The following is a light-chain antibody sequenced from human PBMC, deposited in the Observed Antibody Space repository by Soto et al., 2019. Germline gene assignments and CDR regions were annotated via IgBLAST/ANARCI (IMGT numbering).Light chain of an antibody. Sequence: SVLTQPTSVSAAPGQMVTISCSGSASNIGNNSVSWYQQLPGAAPKLLIYDDNNRPSGIPDRFSGSKSGTSATLGITGLQTGDEADYYCGTWDTSLPACVFGPGTKVTVL. CDR3: GTWDTSLPACV. CDR2: DDN. CDR1: ASNIGNNS. J-gene: IGLJ1*01. V-gene: IGLV1-51*01.